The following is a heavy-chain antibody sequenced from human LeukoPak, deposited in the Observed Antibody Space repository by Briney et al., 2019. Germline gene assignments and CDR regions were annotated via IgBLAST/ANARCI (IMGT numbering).Heavy chain of an antibody. J-gene: IGHJ4*02. V-gene: IGHV1-69*01. CDR2: IIPIFGTA. Sequence: SVKVSCKASGGTFSSYAISWVRQAPGQGLEWMGGIIPIFGTANYAQKFQGRVTITADESTSTAYMELRSLRSDDTAVYYCARAGYSSGWYRGFDYWGQGTLVTVSS. CDR1: GGTFSSYA. D-gene: IGHD6-19*01. CDR3: ARAGYSSGWYRGFDY.